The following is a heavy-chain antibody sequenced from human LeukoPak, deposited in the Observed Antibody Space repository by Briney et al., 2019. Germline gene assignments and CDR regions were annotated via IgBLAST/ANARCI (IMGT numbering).Heavy chain of an antibody. CDR2: IYYSGST. CDR3: AGAPSKYWYFDL. V-gene: IGHV4-59*01. Sequence: SETLSLTCTVSGGSISSYYWSWIRQPPGKGLEWIGYIYYSGSTNDNPSLKSRVTISVDTSKNQFSLKLTSVTAADTAVYYCAGAPSKYWYFDLWGRGTLVTVSS. CDR1: GGSISSYY. J-gene: IGHJ2*01.